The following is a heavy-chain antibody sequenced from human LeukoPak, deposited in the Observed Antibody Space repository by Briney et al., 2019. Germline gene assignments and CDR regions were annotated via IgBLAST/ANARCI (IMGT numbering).Heavy chain of an antibody. CDR3: ARGYSSSWNYFDY. V-gene: IGHV4-59*01. D-gene: IGHD6-13*01. J-gene: IGHJ4*02. CDR1: GGSISNYW. CDR2: VSDSGGT. Sequence: PSETLSLTCTVSGGSISNYWWSWIRQPPGKGLEWIGYVSDSGGTNYNPSLKSRVTISVDTSKKQFSLKLSSVTAADTAVYYCARGYSSSWNYFDYWGQGTLVTVSS.